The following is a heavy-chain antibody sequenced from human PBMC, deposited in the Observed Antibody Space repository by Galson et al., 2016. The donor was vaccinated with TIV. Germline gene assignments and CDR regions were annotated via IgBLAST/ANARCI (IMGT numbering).Heavy chain of an antibody. J-gene: IGHJ3*02. Sequence: SLRLSCAASGFNFRNYAMDWVRQPPGKGPEWVSGITGSGGSTDYGVSVKGRFIVSRDSSKNTLYLQLNSLRADYTAVYYCVKEPFSTVLYGFDNWGQGTMVTVSS. D-gene: IGHD5/OR15-5a*01. V-gene: IGHV3-23*01. CDR1: GFNFRNYA. CDR2: ITGSGGST. CDR3: VKEPFSTVLYGFDN.